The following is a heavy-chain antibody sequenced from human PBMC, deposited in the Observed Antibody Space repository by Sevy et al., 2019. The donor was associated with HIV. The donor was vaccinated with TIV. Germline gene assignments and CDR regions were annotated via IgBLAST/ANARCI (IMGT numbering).Heavy chain of an antibody. J-gene: IGHJ6*02. CDR3: AKGRGPYYYHGVDV. V-gene: IGHV3-30*18. Sequence: GGSLRLSCEASGFTFRTYGMRWVRQAPGKGLEWVAVTSFDGSNKYYADSVKGRFTISRDNSKNTLYLQMNNLRAEDSAVYYCAKGRGPYYYHGVDVWGQGTTVTVSS. CDR1: GFTFRTYG. CDR2: TSFDGSNK. D-gene: IGHD3-10*01.